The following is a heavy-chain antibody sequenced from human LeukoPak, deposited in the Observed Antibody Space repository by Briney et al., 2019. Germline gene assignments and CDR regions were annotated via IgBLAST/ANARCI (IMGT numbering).Heavy chain of an antibody. CDR1: GFTFSSYG. Sequence: GGSLRLSCAASGFTFSSYGMSWVRQAPGKGLEWVSAISGSGGSTYYADSVKGRFTISRDNSKNTLYLQMNSLRAEDTAVYYCAKDLDGDYSVDYWGQGTLVTVSS. J-gene: IGHJ4*02. CDR2: ISGSGGST. V-gene: IGHV3-23*01. CDR3: AKDLDGDYSVDY. D-gene: IGHD4-17*01.